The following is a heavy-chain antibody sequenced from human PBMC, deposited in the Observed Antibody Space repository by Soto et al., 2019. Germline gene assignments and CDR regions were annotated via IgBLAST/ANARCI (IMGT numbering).Heavy chain of an antibody. J-gene: IGHJ4*02. D-gene: IGHD6-19*01. CDR3: ARAGGLGAVAVDY. Sequence: QLQLQESGSGLVKPSQTLSLTCAVSGGSISSGGYSWSWIRQPPGKGLEWIGSIYHSGSTVYNPSIQSRVTVSADRAKNHLSLQLSSVTAADKAVYYCARAGGLGAVAVDYWGKGTLVTVSS. V-gene: IGHV4-30-2*01. CDR1: GGSISSGGYS. CDR2: IYHSGST.